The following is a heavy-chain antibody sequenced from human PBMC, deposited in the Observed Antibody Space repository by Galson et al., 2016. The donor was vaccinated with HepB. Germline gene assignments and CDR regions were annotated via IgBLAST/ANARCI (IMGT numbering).Heavy chain of an antibody. J-gene: IGHJ3*02. D-gene: IGHD2/OR15-2a*01. CDR2: TRNKVNSYTT. V-gene: IGHV3-72*01. CDR1: GFRFSEHY. Sequence: SLRLSCAASGFRFSEHYMDWVRQAPGTGLEWVGRTRNKVNSYTTEYAASVKGRFTISRDDSKNSLYLQMNSLKTEDTALYYCARPSGKYSGGFDIWGQGTMVTVSS. CDR3: ARPSGKYSGGFDI.